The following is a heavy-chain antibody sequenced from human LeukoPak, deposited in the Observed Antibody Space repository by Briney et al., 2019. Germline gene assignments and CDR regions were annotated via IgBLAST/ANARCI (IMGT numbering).Heavy chain of an antibody. D-gene: IGHD3-10*01. CDR1: GFPVSSYS. J-gene: IGHJ4*02. CDR2: ISSSSSTI. Sequence: GGSLRLSCAASGFPVSSYSMNWVRQAPGKGLEWVSYISSSSSTIYYADSVKGRFTISRDNSKNTLYLQMNSLRAEDTAVYYCASVGSGSYYRDYWGQGTLVTVSS. CDR3: ASVGSGSYYRDY. V-gene: IGHV3-48*01.